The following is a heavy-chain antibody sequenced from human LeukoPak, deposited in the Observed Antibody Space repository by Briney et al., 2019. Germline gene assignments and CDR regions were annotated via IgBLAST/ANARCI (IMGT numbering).Heavy chain of an antibody. J-gene: IGHJ3*02. V-gene: IGHV3-30*04. D-gene: IGHD6-13*01. CDR3: ARGSSSWYVAPSPDAFDI. CDR2: ISYDGSNK. CDR1: GFTFSSYA. Sequence: PGRSLRLSCAASGFTFSSYAMHWVRQAPGKGLEWVAVISYDGSNKYYADSVKGRFTISRDNSKNTLYLQMNSLRAEDTAVYYCARGSSSWYVAPSPDAFDIWGQGTMVTVSS.